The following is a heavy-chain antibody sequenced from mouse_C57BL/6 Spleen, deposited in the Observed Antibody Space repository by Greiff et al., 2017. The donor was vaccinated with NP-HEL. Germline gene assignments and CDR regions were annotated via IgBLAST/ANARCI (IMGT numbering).Heavy chain of an antibody. V-gene: IGHV14-4*01. D-gene: IGHD2-12*01. CDR1: GFNIKDDY. J-gene: IGHJ3*01. CDR3: TRYSSWFAY. CDR2: IDPENGDT. Sequence: VQLKESGAELVRPGASVKLSCTASGFNIKDDYMHWVKQRPEQGLEWIGWIDPENGDTEYASKFQGKATITADTSSNTAYLQLSSLTSEDTAVYYCTRYSSWFAYWGQGTLVPVSA.